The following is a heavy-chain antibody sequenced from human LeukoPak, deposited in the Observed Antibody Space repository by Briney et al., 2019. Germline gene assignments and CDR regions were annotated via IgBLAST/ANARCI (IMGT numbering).Heavy chain of an antibody. V-gene: IGHV3-11*04. CDR2: ISSSGSTI. J-gene: IGHJ4*02. D-gene: IGHD3-16*02. CDR3: ARSRQSLTTPDY. CDR1: GFTFSDYY. Sequence: GGSLRLSCAAYGFTFSDYYMSWIRQAPGKGLEWVSYISSSGSTIYYADSVKGRFTISRDDAKNSLYLQMNSLRAEDTAVYYCARSRQSLTTPDYWGQGTLVTVSS.